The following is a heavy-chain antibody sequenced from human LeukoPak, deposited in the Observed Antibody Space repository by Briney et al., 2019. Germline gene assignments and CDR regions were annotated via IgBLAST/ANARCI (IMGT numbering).Heavy chain of an antibody. J-gene: IGHJ3*02. CDR1: GFTFSSYA. D-gene: IGHD3-22*01. CDR2: ISGSGGST. CDR3: AKDLDYYDSLEAFDI. Sequence: GGSLRLSCAASGFTFSSYAMSWVRQAPGKGLEWVSAISGSGGSTYYADSVEGRFTISRDNSKNTLYLQMNSLRAEDTAVYYCAKDLDYYDSLEAFDIWGQGTMVTVSS. V-gene: IGHV3-23*01.